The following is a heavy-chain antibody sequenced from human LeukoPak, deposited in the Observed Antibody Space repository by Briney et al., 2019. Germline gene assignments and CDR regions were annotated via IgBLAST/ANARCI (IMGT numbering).Heavy chain of an antibody. CDR1: GFTFSSYA. Sequence: GGSLRLSCAASGFTFSSYAMNWLRQAPGKGLEWVSTISGSGGSTYYADSVKGRFTISRDNSKNTLWLQMNSLRAEDTAVYYCAKDPELSGTDSWFDPWGQGTLATVSS. J-gene: IGHJ5*02. CDR2: ISGSGGST. D-gene: IGHD1-20*01. V-gene: IGHV3-23*01. CDR3: AKDPELSGTDSWFDP.